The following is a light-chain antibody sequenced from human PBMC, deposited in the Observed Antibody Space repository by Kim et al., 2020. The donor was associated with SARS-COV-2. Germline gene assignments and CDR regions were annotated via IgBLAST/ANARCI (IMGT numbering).Light chain of an antibody. CDR1: QSISNY. CDR3: QQSYSTPYT. CDR2: AAS. J-gene: IGKJ2*01. V-gene: IGKV1-39*01. Sequence: SASVGDRVTITCRASQSISNYLNWYQQKPGKAPNLLIYAASSLQRGVPSRFSGSGSGTDFSLTIRSLQPEDFATYYCQQSYSTPYTFGQGPKLEI.